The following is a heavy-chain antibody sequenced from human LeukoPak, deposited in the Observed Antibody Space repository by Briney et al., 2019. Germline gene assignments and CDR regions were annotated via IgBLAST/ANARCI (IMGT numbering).Heavy chain of an antibody. J-gene: IGHJ5*02. CDR3: VRDLGTTGYDLLDP. CDR1: KFTLSNYW. D-gene: IGHD5-12*01. CDR2: INQDGSEK. Sequence: GGSLRLSCAASKFTLSNYWMTWVRQAPGKGLEWVANINQDGSEKYYVDSVKGRFTISRDNDKNSLYLQMSSLGAEDTAVYYCVRDLGTTGYDLLDPWGQGTLVTVSS. V-gene: IGHV3-7*01.